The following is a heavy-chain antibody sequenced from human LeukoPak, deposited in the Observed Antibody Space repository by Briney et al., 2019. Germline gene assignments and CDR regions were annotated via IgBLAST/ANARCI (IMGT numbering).Heavy chain of an antibody. D-gene: IGHD4-23*01. CDR3: ARSATVVPANFGY. CDR1: GGSISSYC. CDR2: IYYSGST. V-gene: IGHV4-59*01. J-gene: IGHJ4*02. Sequence: PSETLSLTCTVSGGSISSYCWSWIRQPPGKGLEWIGYIYYSGSTNYNPSLKSRVTISVDTSKNQFSLKLSSVTAADTAVYYCARSATVVPANFGYWGQGTLVTVSS.